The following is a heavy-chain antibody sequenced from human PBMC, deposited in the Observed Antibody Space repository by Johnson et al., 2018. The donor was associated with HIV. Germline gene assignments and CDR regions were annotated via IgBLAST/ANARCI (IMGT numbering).Heavy chain of an antibody. J-gene: IGHJ3*02. D-gene: IGHD2-2*01. CDR2: INWNGGST. Sequence: VQLVESGGGVVQPGGSLRLSCAASGFTFDDYGMSWVRQAPGKGLEWVSGINWNGGSTGYEDSVKGRFTISRDNAKNSLYLQMNSLRAEDTAVYYCARPNQLLFYPDAFDIWGQGTMVTVSS. V-gene: IGHV3-20*04. CDR1: GFTFDDYG. CDR3: ARPNQLLFYPDAFDI.